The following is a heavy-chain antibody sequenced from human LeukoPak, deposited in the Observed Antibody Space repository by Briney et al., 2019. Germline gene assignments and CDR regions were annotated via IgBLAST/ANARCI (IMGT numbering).Heavy chain of an antibody. D-gene: IGHD3-3*01. J-gene: IGHJ6*02. CDR3: VRESDYDFWSGYPHYYYGMDV. Sequence: GGSLRLSCAASGFTFSSYAMSWVRQAPGKGLEWVSSISSSSSYIYHADSVKGRFTISRDNAKNSLYLQMNSLRAEDTAVYYCVRESDYDFWSGYPHYYYGMDVWGQGTTVTVSS. CDR2: ISSSSSYI. CDR1: GFTFSSYA. V-gene: IGHV3-21*01.